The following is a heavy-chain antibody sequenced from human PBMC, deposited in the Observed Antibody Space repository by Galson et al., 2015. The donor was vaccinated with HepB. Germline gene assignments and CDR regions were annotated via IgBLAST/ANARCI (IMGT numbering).Heavy chain of an antibody. V-gene: IGHV3-20*04. CDR3: VREGENCSRTSCYNYGMDV. D-gene: IGHD2-2*02. CDR2: ISWNGANA. J-gene: IGHJ6*02. CDR1: GFNFDDYG. Sequence: SLRLSCAASGFNFDDYGMGWVRQAPGKGLEWISYISWNGANAGYEDSVTGRFSVSRDNARNSLYLDMTSLGAEDTALYYCVREGENCSRTSCYNYGMDVWGQGTTVIVSS.